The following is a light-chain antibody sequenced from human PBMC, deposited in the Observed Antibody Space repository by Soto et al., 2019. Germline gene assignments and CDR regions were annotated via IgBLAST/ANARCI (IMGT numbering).Light chain of an antibody. CDR1: QSLLHSNGYNY. Sequence: EIVMTQSPLSLPVTPGEPASISCRSSQSLLHSNGYNYLDWYLQKPGQSPQILIYLGSNRASGVPDRFSGSGSGTDFTLKISRVEAEDVGIYYCMQALQAPWRFGQGTKVEIK. CDR3: MQALQAPWR. J-gene: IGKJ1*01. CDR2: LGS. V-gene: IGKV2-28*01.